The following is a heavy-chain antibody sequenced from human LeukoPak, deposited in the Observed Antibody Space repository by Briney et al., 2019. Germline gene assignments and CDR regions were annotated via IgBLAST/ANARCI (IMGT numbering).Heavy chain of an antibody. CDR2: ISAYNGNT. D-gene: IGHD3-10*01. CDR1: GYTFTSYG. J-gene: IGHJ6*02. CDR3: ARDGRGRFDYGSGSYYYYYGMDV. V-gene: IGHV1-18*01. Sequence: GASVKVSCKASGYTFTSYGISWVRQAPGQGLEWMGWISAYNGNTNYAQKLQGRVTMTTDTSTSTAYMELRSLRSDDTAVYYCARDGRGRFDYGSGSYYYYYGMDVWGQGTTVTVSS.